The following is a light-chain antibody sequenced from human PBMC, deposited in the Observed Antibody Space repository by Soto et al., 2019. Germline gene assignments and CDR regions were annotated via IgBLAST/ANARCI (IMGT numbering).Light chain of an antibody. J-gene: IGLJ3*02. CDR2: DVS. CDR3: SSYGASSTL. V-gene: IGLV2-14*03. CDR1: SSDIGSYNY. Sequence: QSALTQPASLSGSPGQSITISCTGTSSDIGSYNYVSWYQQHPGKAPKQMIFDVSYRPSGISDRFSGSKSGNTASLTISGLQPEDEADYYCSSYGASSTLFGGGTQVTVL.